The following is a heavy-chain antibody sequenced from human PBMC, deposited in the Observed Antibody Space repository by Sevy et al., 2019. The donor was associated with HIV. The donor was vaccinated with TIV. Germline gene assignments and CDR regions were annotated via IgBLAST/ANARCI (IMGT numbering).Heavy chain of an antibody. V-gene: IGHV3-66*01. D-gene: IGHD6-19*01. J-gene: IGHJ6*02. CDR3: ARDSFAIAVAGFYYYYGMDV. CDR2: IYSGGST. Sequence: GGSLSLSCAASGFTVSSNYMSWVRQPPGRGLEWVSVIYSGGSTYYADSVKGRFTISRDNSKNTLYLQMNSLRAEDTAVYYCARDSFAIAVAGFYYYYGMDVWGQGTTVTVSS. CDR1: GFTVSSNY.